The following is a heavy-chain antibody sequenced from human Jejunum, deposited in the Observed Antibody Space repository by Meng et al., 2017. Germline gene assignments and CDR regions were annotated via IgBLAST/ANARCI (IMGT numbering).Heavy chain of an antibody. D-gene: IGHD6-19*01. Sequence: QVQLQQWGAGLLKPSETLSPTCAVSGASISSGNWWSWVRQPPGKGLEWIGEMYQSGTTNYNPSLKSRVTILLDTSKNQLSLELTSVTAADTAVYYCARHISVTGTRGFDYWGQGTLVTVSS. CDR2: MYQSGTT. CDR1: GASISSGNW. CDR3: ARHISVTGTRGFDY. V-gene: IGHV4-4*02. J-gene: IGHJ4*02.